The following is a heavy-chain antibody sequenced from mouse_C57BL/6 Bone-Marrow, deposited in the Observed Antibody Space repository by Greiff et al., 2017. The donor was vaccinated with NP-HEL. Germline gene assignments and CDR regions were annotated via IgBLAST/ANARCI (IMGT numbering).Heavy chain of an antibody. D-gene: IGHD1-1*02. CDR3: ARVWFYYAMDY. V-gene: IGHV5-4*03. J-gene: IGHJ4*01. Sequence: EVMLVESGGGLVKPGGSLKLSCAASGFTFSSYAMSWVRQTPEKRLEWVATISDGGSYTYYPDNVKGRFPISRDNAKNNLYLQMSHLKSEDTAMYYCARVWFYYAMDYWGQGTSVTVSS. CDR2: ISDGGSYT. CDR1: GFTFSSYA.